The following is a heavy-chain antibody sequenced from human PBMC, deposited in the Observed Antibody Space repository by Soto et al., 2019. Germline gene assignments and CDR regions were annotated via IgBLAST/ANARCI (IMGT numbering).Heavy chain of an antibody. Sequence: GGSLRLSCAASGFTFSSYAMNWVRQAPGKGLEWVSVISGSGDSTYYADSVKGRFTISRDNSKNTLYLQMNSLRAEDTAVYYCARGYSYTQPVFDYWGLGTLVTVS. CDR2: ISGSGDST. CDR1: GFTFSSYA. CDR3: ARGYSYTQPVFDY. J-gene: IGHJ4*02. D-gene: IGHD5-18*01. V-gene: IGHV3-23*01.